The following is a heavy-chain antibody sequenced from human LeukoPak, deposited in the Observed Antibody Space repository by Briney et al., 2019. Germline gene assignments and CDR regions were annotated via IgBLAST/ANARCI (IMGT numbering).Heavy chain of an antibody. V-gene: IGHV4-4*07. CDR1: GCSISRYY. CDR3: AREGYYYDSSGYYHGDNWFDP. D-gene: IGHD3-22*01. CDR2: IYTSGST. J-gene: IGHJ5*02. Sequence: SETLSLTCTVSGCSISRYYWSWIRQPAGKGLEGIGRIYTSGSTNYNPSLKSRVTMSVDTSKNQFSLKLSSVPDADTAVYYCAREGYYYDSSGYYHGDNWFDPWGQGTLVTVSS.